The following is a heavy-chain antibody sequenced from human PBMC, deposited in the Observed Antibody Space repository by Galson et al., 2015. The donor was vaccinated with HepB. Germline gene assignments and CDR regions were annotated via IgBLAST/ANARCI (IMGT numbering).Heavy chain of an antibody. CDR3: VRDRDPNAIHYLGY. D-gene: IGHD2-8*01. Sequence: SLRLSCAASGFTFSSYCMHWVRQAQGKGLEWVSVVSYDGNTKYYADSVKGRFTMSRDNSKNTLYLQMDSLRIEDTAVYYCVRDRDPNAIHYLGYWGQGTLVTVSS. V-gene: IGHV3-30-3*01. CDR1: GFTFSSYC. J-gene: IGHJ4*02. CDR2: VSYDGNTK.